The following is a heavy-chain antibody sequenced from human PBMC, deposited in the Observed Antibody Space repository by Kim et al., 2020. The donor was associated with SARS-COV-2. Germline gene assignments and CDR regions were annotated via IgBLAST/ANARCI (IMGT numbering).Heavy chain of an antibody. V-gene: IGHV3-9*01. CDR3: AKTRGMGYFQH. CDR2: ISWNSGSI. J-gene: IGHJ1*01. Sequence: GGSLRLSCAASGFTFDDYAMHWVRQAPGKGLEWVSGISWNSGSIGYADSVKGRFTISRDNAKNSLYLQMNSLRAEDTALYYCAKTRGMGYFQHWGQGTLVTVSS. CDR1: GFTFDDYA.